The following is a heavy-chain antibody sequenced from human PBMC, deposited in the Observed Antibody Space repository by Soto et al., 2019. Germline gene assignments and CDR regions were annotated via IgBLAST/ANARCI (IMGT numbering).Heavy chain of an antibody. CDR3: AREKGAYYGSGSYYNVGYYYGMDV. V-gene: IGHV6-1*01. CDR1: GDSVSSNSAA. D-gene: IGHD3-10*01. Sequence: PSQTLSLTCAISGDSVSSNSAAWNWIRQSPSRGLERLGRTYYRSKWYNDYAVSVKSRITINPDTSKNQFSLQLNSVAPEDTAVYYCAREKGAYYGSGSYYNVGYYYGMDVWGQGTTVTVS. CDR2: TYYRSKWYN. J-gene: IGHJ6*02.